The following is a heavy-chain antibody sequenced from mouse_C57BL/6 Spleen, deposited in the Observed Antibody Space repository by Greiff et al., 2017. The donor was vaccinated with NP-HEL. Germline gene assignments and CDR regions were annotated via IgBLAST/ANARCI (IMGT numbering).Heavy chain of an antibody. Sequence: VQLQQSGPELVKPGDSVKISCKASGYSFTGYFMNWVMQSHGKSLEWIGRINPYNGDTFYNQKFKGKATLTVDKSSSTAHMELRSLTSEDSAVYYCARFYYRYYAMDYWGQGTSVTVSS. D-gene: IGHD2-14*01. CDR1: GYSFTGYF. CDR3: ARFYYRYYAMDY. J-gene: IGHJ4*01. CDR2: INPYNGDT. V-gene: IGHV1-20*01.